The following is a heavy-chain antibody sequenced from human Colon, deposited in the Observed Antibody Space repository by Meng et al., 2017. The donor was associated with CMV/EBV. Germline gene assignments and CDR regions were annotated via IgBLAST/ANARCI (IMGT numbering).Heavy chain of an antibody. V-gene: IGHV1-18*01. D-gene: IGHD6-19*01. CDR3: ARALIAVSGTFYFDY. Sequence: QVQLVQSGSEVKRPGASAEVSCKSSGYSFTSYAINWVRQAPGQGLEWMGWISTHNGDTNYAQKFQGRVTMATDTSTSTAYMELRSLRSDDTGVYYCARALIAVSGTFYFDYWGQGTLVTVSS. CDR1: GYSFTSYA. J-gene: IGHJ4*02. CDR2: ISTHNGDT.